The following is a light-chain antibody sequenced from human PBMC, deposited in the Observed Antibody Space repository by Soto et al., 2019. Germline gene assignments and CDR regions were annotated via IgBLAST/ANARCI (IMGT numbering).Light chain of an antibody. V-gene: IGKV3D-15*01. CDR2: GAS. Sequence: EIVLTQSPATLSLSPGERGTLSCRASESVTNYLAWYQQKPGQAPRLLIYGASSRATGIPDRFSGSGSGTNFTLAISSLQSEDFAVYYCQQYAYWPETFGQGTKVDI. CDR3: QQYAYWPET. J-gene: IGKJ1*01. CDR1: ESVTNY.